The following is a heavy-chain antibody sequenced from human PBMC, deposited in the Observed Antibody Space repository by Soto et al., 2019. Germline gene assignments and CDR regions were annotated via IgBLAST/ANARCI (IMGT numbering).Heavy chain of an antibody. D-gene: IGHD6-13*01. CDR2: IWYDGSNK. Sequence: PGGSLRLSCAASGFTFSSYGMHWVRQAPGKGLEWVAVIWYDGSNKYYADSVKGRFTVSRDNSKNTLYLQMNSLRAEDTAVYYCARDNTYIALASDAFDIWGKGTMVTVPS. J-gene: IGHJ3*02. CDR3: ARDNTYIALASDAFDI. CDR1: GFTFSSYG. V-gene: IGHV3-33*01.